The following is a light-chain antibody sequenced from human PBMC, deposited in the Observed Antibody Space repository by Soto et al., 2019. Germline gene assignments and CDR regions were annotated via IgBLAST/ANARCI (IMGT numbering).Light chain of an antibody. Sequence: ERVMTQFPATLSVSPGAKATLSCRASQTVSNNLAWYQQKPGQAPRLLIYFASTRATGVPARFSGSGSGTEFTLTISNLQSEDSALYYCQHYNEWPLTFGGGTKLETK. V-gene: IGKV3-15*01. CDR3: QHYNEWPLT. CDR1: QTVSNN. CDR2: FAS. J-gene: IGKJ4*01.